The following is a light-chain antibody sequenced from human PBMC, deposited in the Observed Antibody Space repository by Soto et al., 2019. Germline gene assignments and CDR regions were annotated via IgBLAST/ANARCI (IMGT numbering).Light chain of an antibody. Sequence: QSVLTQPRSVSGSPGQSVTISCTGTSSDVGRYPYVSWYQHHPGKAPQLIIRDVTERPSGVPDRFSGSKSGNTASLTIPGLQAEDDADYYCCSDAGDYTYVFGTGTKVTVL. CDR3: CSDAGDYTYV. CDR2: DVT. CDR1: SSDVGRYPY. V-gene: IGLV2-11*01. J-gene: IGLJ1*01.